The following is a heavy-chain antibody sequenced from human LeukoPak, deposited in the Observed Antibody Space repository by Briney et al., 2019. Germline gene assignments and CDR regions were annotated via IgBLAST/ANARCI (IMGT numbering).Heavy chain of an antibody. V-gene: IGHV4-59*08. Sequence: PSETLSLTCTVSGGSISSYYWSWIRQPPGKGLEWIGYIYYSGSTNYNPSLKSRVTISVDTSKTQFSLKLSSVTAADTAVYYFATHEAGQPAEYFQHWGQGTLVTVSS. D-gene: IGHD6-13*01. J-gene: IGHJ1*01. CDR2: IYYSGST. CDR3: ATHEAGQPAEYFQH. CDR1: GGSISSYY.